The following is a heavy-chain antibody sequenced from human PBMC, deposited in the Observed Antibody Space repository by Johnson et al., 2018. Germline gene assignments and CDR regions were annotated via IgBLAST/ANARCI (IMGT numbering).Heavy chain of an antibody. J-gene: IGHJ3*02. CDR2: MNPNSGNT. CDR1: GYTFTSYD. Sequence: QVQLVQSGAEVKKPGASVKVSCKASGYTFTSYDVNWVRQATGQGLEWMGWMNPNSGNTGYAQKFQGRVTMTRNTSISTAYMELSSLRPEDTAVYFCGWVQFGGHDAFDIWGQGTMLTVSS. D-gene: IGHD5-24*01. V-gene: IGHV1-8*01. CDR3: GWVQFGGHDAFDI.